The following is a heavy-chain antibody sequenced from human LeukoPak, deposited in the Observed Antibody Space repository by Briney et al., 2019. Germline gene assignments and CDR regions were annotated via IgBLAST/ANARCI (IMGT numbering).Heavy chain of an antibody. D-gene: IGHD4-17*01. CDR2: ISSSSSYI. CDR1: GFTFSSYS. CDR3: ARVAVTIPYDY. V-gene: IGHV3-21*01. Sequence: GGSLRLSCAASGFTFSSYSVNWVRQAPGKGLEWVSSISSSSSYIYYADSVKGRFTISRDNAKNSLYLQMNSLRAEDTAVYYCARVAVTIPYDYWGQGTLVTVSS. J-gene: IGHJ4*02.